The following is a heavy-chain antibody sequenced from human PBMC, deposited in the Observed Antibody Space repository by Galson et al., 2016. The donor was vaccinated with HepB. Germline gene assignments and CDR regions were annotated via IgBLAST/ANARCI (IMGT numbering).Heavy chain of an antibody. CDR2: INHSGFT. D-gene: IGHD2-21*01. J-gene: IGHJ5*02. Sequence: SETLSLTCTVSGGSISNSRHYRSWIRQPPGKGLEWIGEINHSGFTKSNPSLKTRVTISVDTSKNQFSLNLTSTTAADTAVYYCARVVVAATNWFDLWGQGALVTVSS. CDR1: GGSISNSRHY. V-gene: IGHV4-39*07. CDR3: ARVVVAATNWFDL.